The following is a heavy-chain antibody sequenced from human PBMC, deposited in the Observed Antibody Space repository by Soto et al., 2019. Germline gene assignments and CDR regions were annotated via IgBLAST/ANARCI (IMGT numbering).Heavy chain of an antibody. CDR2: ISSSGSTI. D-gene: IGHD2-2*01. Sequence: GGSLSLSCAASGFTFSSYEMNWVRQAPGKGLEWVSYISSSGSTIYYADSVKGRFTISRDNAKNSLYLQMNSLRAEDTAVYYCAVVPAAISQPFDYWGQGTLVTVSS. CDR3: AVVPAAISQPFDY. J-gene: IGHJ4*02. CDR1: GFTFSSYE. V-gene: IGHV3-48*03.